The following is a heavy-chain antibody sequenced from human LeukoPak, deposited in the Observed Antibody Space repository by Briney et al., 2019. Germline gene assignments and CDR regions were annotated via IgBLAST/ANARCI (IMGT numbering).Heavy chain of an antibody. J-gene: IGHJ4*02. Sequence: PGGSLRLSCADSGFTFSSYAMTWVRQAPGKGLEWVSTISGTGGTTYYADSVKGRFTISRDNSKNTLYLQMNSQRAEDTAVDYCVVYCRGGCDSGLVWGQGTLVTVSS. CDR1: GFTFSSYA. CDR3: VVYCRGGCDSGLV. D-gene: IGHD2-15*01. CDR2: ISGTGGTT. V-gene: IGHV3-23*01.